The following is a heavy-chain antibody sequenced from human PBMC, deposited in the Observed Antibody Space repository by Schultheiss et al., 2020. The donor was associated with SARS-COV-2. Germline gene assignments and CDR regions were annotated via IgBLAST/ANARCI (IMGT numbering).Heavy chain of an antibody. V-gene: IGHV3-15*01. J-gene: IGHJ4*02. CDR3: TTDRLYQLLWGGWDYFDY. D-gene: IGHD2-2*01. CDR2: IKSKTDGGTT. CDR1: GFTFSNAW. Sequence: GGSLRLSCAASGFTFSNAWMSWVRQAPGKGLEWVGRIKSKTDGGTTDYAAPVKGRFTISRDDSKNTLYLQMNSLKTEDTAVYYCTTDRLYQLLWGGWDYFDYWGEGTLVTVSS.